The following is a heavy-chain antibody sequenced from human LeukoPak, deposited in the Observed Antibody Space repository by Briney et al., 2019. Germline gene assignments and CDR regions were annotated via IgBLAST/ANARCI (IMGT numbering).Heavy chain of an antibody. J-gene: IGHJ4*02. V-gene: IGHV4-34*01. CDR1: GGSFSGYY. Sequence: PSETLSLTCAVYGGSFSGYYWSWIRQPPGKGLEWIGEINHSGSTNYNPSLKSRVTISVDTSKKQFSLNLSSVTAADTAVYYCAKNVASSSSSADDYWGQGTLVTVSS. D-gene: IGHD6-6*01. CDR3: AKNVASSSSSADDY. CDR2: INHSGST.